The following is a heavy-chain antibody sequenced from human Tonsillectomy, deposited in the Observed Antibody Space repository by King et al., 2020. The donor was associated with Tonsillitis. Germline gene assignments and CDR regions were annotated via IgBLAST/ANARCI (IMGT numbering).Heavy chain of an antibody. Sequence: VQLVESGGGLVKPGGSLRLSCAASGFTFSDYYMSWICQAPGKGLDWVSYIISISSYTKYADSVKGRFTISRDNAKNSLYLQMNSLRVEDTAVYYCARGDQWLVPGGQGTLVTVSS. D-gene: IGHD6-19*01. CDR1: GFTFSDYY. V-gene: IGHV3-11*05. J-gene: IGHJ4*02. CDR2: IISISSYT. CDR3: ARGDQWLVP.